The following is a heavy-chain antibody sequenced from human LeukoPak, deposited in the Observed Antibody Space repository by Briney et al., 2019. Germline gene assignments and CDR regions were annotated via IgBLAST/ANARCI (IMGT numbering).Heavy chain of an antibody. CDR1: GVSPSTNGIC. CDR2: IDWDDDK. Sequence: ESGPSLVNPTQTPTMTCPFSGVSPSTNGICVSLIRQPPRKAPGWPARIDWDDDKYYSTSLKTRLTISKDTSKNQVVLTMTNMDPVDTATYYCARIRTDSYAVEFDYWGQGTLVTVSS. J-gene: IGHJ4*02. D-gene: IGHD5-18*01. V-gene: IGHV2-70*11. CDR3: ARIRTDSYAVEFDY.